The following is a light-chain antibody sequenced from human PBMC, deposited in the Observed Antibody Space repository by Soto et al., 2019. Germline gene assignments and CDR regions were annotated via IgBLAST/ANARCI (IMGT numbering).Light chain of an antibody. J-gene: IGKJ1*01. Sequence: EIVMTQSPATLSVSPGERATLSFRSSQRVSRKLAWYQQKPGQAPRLLIYDASTRATGIPDRFSGSGSETEFTLTISSLQYEDYAIYYCQQYNNWHPWTFGQGTKVDIK. CDR1: QRVSRK. CDR2: DAS. CDR3: QQYNNWHPWT. V-gene: IGKV3-15*01.